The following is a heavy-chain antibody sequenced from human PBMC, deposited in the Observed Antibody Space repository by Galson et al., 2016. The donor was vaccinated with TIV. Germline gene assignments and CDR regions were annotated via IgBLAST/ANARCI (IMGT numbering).Heavy chain of an antibody. CDR2: ISHDGNTK. CDR3: TRDGRGNWKYVDYFDY. D-gene: IGHD1-7*01. CDR1: GFTFDSYT. V-gene: IGHV3-30-3*01. J-gene: IGHJ4*02. Sequence: SLRLSCAASGFTFDSYTFHWVRQTPGKGLEWVAIISHDGNTKDFADSVQGRFTISRDSSKNTVFLTMNSLRLEDTAVYYCTRDGRGNWKYVDYFDYWGQGTLGTVSS.